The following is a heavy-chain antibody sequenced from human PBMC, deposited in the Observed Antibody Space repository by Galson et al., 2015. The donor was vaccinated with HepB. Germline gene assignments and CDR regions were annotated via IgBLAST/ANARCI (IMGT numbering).Heavy chain of an antibody. Sequence: SETLSLTCTVSGDSISRYYWSWIRQPPGKGLEWIGDIYYSGRTKYNPSLKSRVTMLVDTSKNHLSVKLSAVTAADTAVYYCARVKSYHDSRGYVGDWFDPWGQGTLVAVSS. V-gene: IGHV4-59*01. CDR3: ARVKSYHDSRGYVGDWFDP. CDR1: GDSISRYY. D-gene: IGHD3-22*01. J-gene: IGHJ5*02. CDR2: IYYSGRT.